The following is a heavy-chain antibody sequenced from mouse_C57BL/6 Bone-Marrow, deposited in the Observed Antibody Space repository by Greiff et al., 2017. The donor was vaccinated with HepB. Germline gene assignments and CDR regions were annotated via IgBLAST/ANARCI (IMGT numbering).Heavy chain of an antibody. CDR3: ARWHYYGSSYGYFDV. CDR1: GYSIPSVY. Sequence: EVQLVESGPGLAKPSQTLSLTCSVSGYSIPSVYWNLIRKFPGNKLEYMGYISYSGSTYYNPSLNSRISITRETSKNQYYLQLNSVTTEDTATYYCARWHYYGSSYGYFDVWGTGTTVTVSS. J-gene: IGHJ1*03. D-gene: IGHD1-1*01. V-gene: IGHV3-8*01. CDR2: ISYSGST.